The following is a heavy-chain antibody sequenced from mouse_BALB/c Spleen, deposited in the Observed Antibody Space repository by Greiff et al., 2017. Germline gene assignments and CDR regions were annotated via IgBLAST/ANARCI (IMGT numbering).Heavy chain of an antibody. CDR1: GYTFTDYN. V-gene: IGHV1-18*01. Sequence: VQLQQSGPELVKPGASVKIPCKASGYTFTDYNMDWVKQSHGKSLEWIGDINPNNGGTNYNQKFKGKATLTVDKSSSTAYMELRSLTSEDTAVYYCARSDYYGYGAMDYWGQGTSVTVSS. CDR3: ARSDYYGYGAMDY. D-gene: IGHD1-2*01. J-gene: IGHJ4*01. CDR2: INPNNGGT.